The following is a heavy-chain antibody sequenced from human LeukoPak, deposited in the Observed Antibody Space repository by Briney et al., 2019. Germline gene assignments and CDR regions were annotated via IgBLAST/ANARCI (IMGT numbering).Heavy chain of an antibody. CDR2: IRDDGSNK. CDR1: GFTFSSYG. CDR3: AILGAVVVPAAPLRGVWFDP. D-gene: IGHD2-2*01. J-gene: IGHJ5*02. Sequence: GGSLRLSCAASGFTFSSYGMHWVRQAPGKGLEWVALIRDDGSNKYYADSVKGRFTISRDNSKNTLYLQMNILRAEDTAVYYCAILGAVVVPAAPLRGVWFDPWGQGTLVTVSS. V-gene: IGHV3-30*02.